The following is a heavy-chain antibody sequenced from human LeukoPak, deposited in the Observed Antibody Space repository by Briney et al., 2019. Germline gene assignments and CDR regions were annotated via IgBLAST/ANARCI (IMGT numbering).Heavy chain of an antibody. D-gene: IGHD2-2*01. CDR3: ARSVVPAAMGYYYGMDV. CDR2: INPNSGGT. J-gene: IGHJ6*02. CDR1: GYTFTGYY. V-gene: IGHV1-2*02. Sequence: ASVKVSCKASGYTFTGYYMHWVRQAPGQGLEWMGWINPNSGGTNYAQKFQGRVTMTGDTSISTAYMELSRLRSDDTAVYYCARSVVPAAMGYYYGMDVWGQGTTVTVSS.